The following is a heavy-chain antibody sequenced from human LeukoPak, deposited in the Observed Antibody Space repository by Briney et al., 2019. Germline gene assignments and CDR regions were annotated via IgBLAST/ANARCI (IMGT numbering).Heavy chain of an antibody. Sequence: GGSLRLSCAASGFTFSTYGMNWVRQAPGKGLEWVSYISSTGSLIYSADSVKGRFTISRDNAKNSLYLQMNSLRAEDTAFYYCSREGVTPDAFDIWGQGTMVTVSS. D-gene: IGHD3-16*02. CDR2: ISSTGSLI. CDR1: GFTFSTYG. V-gene: IGHV3-48*01. CDR3: SREGVTPDAFDI. J-gene: IGHJ3*02.